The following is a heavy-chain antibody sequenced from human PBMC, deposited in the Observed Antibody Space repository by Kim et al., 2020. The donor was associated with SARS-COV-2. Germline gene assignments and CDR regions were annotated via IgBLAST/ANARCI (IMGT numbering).Heavy chain of an antibody. CDR3: ARGGPFSGSGSPFDF. V-gene: IGHV1-3*04. D-gene: IGHD3-10*01. CDR1: GYIFSKNG. J-gene: IGHJ4*02. Sequence: ASVKVSCKASGYIFSKNGMDWVRRAPGQGLEWMGWINIGDGNTEYSEKFHGRLTITRDTSASATYLELHSLTSEDTAVYYCARGGPFSGSGSPFDFWGQGTLVTVSA. CDR2: INIGDGNT.